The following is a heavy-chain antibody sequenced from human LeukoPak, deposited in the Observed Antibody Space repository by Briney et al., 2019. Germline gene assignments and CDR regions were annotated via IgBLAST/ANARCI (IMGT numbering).Heavy chain of an antibody. CDR3: ASWGSSSVNWFDP. V-gene: IGHV3-30-3*01. Sequence: GGSLRLSCAASGFSFSNSAMHWVRQAPGKGLEWVAVISFDGTNKYYADSVKGRFTISRDNAKNSLYLQMNSLRAEDTAVYYCASWGSSSVNWFDPWGQGTLVTVSS. D-gene: IGHD6-6*01. J-gene: IGHJ5*02. CDR1: GFSFSNSA. CDR2: ISFDGTNK.